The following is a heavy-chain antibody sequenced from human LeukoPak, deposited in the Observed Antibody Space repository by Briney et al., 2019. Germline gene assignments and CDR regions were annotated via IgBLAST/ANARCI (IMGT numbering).Heavy chain of an antibody. Sequence: SGPTLFKPTPTLTLTCTFSGFSLSTSGVGVGWIRQPPGKALEWLALIYWDDDKHYSPSLKSRLTITKDTSKNQVVLTMTNMDPVDTATYYCAHRPGYDILTGNFDPWGQGTLVSVSS. CDR1: GFSLSTSGVG. D-gene: IGHD3-9*01. CDR3: AHRPGYDILTGNFDP. CDR2: IYWDDDK. V-gene: IGHV2-5*02. J-gene: IGHJ5*02.